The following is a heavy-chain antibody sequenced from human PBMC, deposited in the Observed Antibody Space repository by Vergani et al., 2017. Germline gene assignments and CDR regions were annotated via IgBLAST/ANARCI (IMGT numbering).Heavy chain of an antibody. CDR3: ATKRCGTPGCQIGYFRE. V-gene: IGHV3-30*03. CDR2: ISYDGTQK. J-gene: IGHJ1*01. CDR1: GFTSSYYG. Sequence: QVHLVESGGGVVQPGRSLRLSCVVSGFTSSYYGMHWVRQAPGKGLEWVAVISYDGTQKYYADSVKGRFTISRDNYKSTLYLQMNSLRTEDTAVYYCATKRCGTPGCQIGYFREWGQGRLVTDCS. D-gene: IGHD1-1*01.